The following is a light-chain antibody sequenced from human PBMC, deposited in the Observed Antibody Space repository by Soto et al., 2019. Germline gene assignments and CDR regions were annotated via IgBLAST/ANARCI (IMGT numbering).Light chain of an antibody. J-gene: IGKJ4*01. Sequence: DIQMTQSPSSLSASVGDRVTITCQASQDISNFLNWYQQKPGKAPKLLIYDASNLETGVPSRFSGSRSGTDFTFTISSLQPEDIATYCCQQYDTLPLTFGGGTKVEIK. V-gene: IGKV1-33*01. CDR1: QDISNF. CDR2: DAS. CDR3: QQYDTLPLT.